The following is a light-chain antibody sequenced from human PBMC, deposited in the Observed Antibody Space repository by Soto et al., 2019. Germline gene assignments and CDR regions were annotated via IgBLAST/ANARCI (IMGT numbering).Light chain of an antibody. CDR3: QQYNDWPRT. Sequence: EIVLTQSPGTLSLSPGERATLSCRASQSVSSTYLAWYRHKPGQAPRLLIYGASSRAAGIPDRFSGSGSGTDFTLTISRLEPEDFAVYYCQQYNDWPRTFGQGTKVDIK. V-gene: IGKV3-20*01. CDR1: QSVSSTY. CDR2: GAS. J-gene: IGKJ1*01.